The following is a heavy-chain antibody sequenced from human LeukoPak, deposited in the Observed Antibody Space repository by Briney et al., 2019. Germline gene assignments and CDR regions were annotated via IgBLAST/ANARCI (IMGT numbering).Heavy chain of an antibody. CDR2: IYTSGST. J-gene: IGHJ4*02. CDR1: GGSISSYY. D-gene: IGHD3-10*01. Sequence: SETLSLTCTVSGGSISSYYWSWIRQPAGKGLEGIGRIYTSGSTNYNPSLKSRVTMSVDTSKNQFSLKLSSVTAADTAVYYCARESPGITMVRGDRAFDYWGQGTLVTVSS. V-gene: IGHV4-4*07. CDR3: ARESPGITMVRGDRAFDY.